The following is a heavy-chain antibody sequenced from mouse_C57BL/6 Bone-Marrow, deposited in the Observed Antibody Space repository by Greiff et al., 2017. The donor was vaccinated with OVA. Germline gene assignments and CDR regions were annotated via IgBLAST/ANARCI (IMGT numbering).Heavy chain of an antibody. V-gene: IGHV7-3*01. D-gene: IGHD2-4*01. CDR1: GFTFTDYY. CDR2: IRNKANGYTT. J-gene: IGHJ2*02. CDR3: ARYYYYDFGY. Sequence: EVQLVESGGGLVQPGGSLSLSCAASGFTFTDYYMSWVRQPPGKALEWLGFIRNKANGYTTEYSASVKGRFTISRDNSQSILYLQMNALIAEDSATYYCARYYYYDFGYWGQGTSLTVSS.